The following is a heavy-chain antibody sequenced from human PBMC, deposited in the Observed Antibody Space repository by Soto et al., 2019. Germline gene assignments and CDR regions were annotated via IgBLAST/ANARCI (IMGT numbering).Heavy chain of an antibody. J-gene: IGHJ6*02. Sequence: PSQTLSLPCAISGDSVSSNSAACNFIRQSPSRGLEWLGRTYYRSKWYNDYAVSVKSRITINPDTSKNQFSLQLNSVTPEDTAVYYCARCPSSSWPYYYYYGMDVWGQGTTVTVSS. CDR1: GDSVSSNSAA. CDR2: TYYRSKWYN. V-gene: IGHV6-1*01. CDR3: ARCPSSSWPYYYYYGMDV. D-gene: IGHD6-13*01.